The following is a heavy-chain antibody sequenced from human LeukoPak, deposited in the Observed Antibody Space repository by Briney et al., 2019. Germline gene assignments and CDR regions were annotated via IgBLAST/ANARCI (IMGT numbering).Heavy chain of an antibody. CDR1: GYTFTSYD. Sequence: ASVKVSCKASGYTFTSYDINWVRQAPGQGLEWMGIINPSGGSTSYAQKFQGRVTMTRDTSTSTVYMELSSLRSEDTAVYYCASERGPGFDYWGQGTLVTVSS. D-gene: IGHD3-10*01. V-gene: IGHV1-46*01. CDR2: INPSGGST. J-gene: IGHJ4*02. CDR3: ASERGPGFDY.